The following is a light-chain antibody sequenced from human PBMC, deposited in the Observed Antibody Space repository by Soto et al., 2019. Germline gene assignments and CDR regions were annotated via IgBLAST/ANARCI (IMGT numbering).Light chain of an antibody. V-gene: IGKV3-11*01. J-gene: IGKJ2*01. CDR1: QSVSSY. Sequence: EIVLTQSPATLSLSPGERATLSCRASQSVSSYLAWYQQKPGQAPRLLIYDASNRATGIPARFSGSGSGTDFTLTISGLEPEDFAVYYCQQYGDWPPDTFGQGTKVEI. CDR3: QQYGDWPPDT. CDR2: DAS.